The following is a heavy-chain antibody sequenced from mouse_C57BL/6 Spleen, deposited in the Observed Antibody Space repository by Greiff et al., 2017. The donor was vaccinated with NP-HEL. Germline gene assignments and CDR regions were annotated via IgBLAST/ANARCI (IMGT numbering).Heavy chain of an antibody. V-gene: IGHV5-9-1*02. D-gene: IGHD2-4*01. CDR2: ISSGGDYI. CDR3: TREGDYPWFAY. CDR1: GFTFSSYA. Sequence: EVQVVESGEGLVKPGGSLKLSCAASGFTFSSYAMSWVRQTPEKRLEWVAYISSGGDYIYYADTVKGRFTISRDNARNTLYLQMSSLKSEDTAMYYCTREGDYPWFAYWGQGTLVTVSA. J-gene: IGHJ3*01.